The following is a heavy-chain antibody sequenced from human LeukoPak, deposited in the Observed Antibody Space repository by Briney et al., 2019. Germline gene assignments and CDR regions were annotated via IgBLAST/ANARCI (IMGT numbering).Heavy chain of an antibody. Sequence: QTGGSLRLSCAASGFTFSSYAMHWVRQAPGKGLEWVAVISYDGSNKYYADSVKGRFTISRDNSKNTLYLQMNSLRAEDTAVYYCARFAAGGSYYYYMDVWGKGTTVTVSS. CDR1: GFTFSSYA. CDR2: ISYDGSNK. J-gene: IGHJ6*03. V-gene: IGHV3-30-3*01. CDR3: ARFAAGGSYYYYMDV. D-gene: IGHD6-25*01.